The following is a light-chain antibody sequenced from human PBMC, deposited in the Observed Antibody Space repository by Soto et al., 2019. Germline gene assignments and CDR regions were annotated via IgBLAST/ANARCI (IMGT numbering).Light chain of an antibody. CDR3: SSYGGSNNLI. CDR1: SSDVGGYNY. V-gene: IGLV2-8*01. J-gene: IGLJ2*01. Sequence: QSVLTQPPSASGSPGQSVTIPCTGTSSDVGGYNYVSWYQQHPGKAPKLMIYEVNKRPSGVPDRFSGSKSGNTASLTVSGLQAEDEADYYCSSYGGSNNLIFGGGTKRTVL. CDR2: EVN.